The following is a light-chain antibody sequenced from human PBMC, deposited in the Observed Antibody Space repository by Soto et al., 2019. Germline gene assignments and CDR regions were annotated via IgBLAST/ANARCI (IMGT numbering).Light chain of an antibody. J-gene: IGLJ1*01. CDR1: NIGSKS. V-gene: IGLV3-21*01. CDR3: QGWDSSSDHCV. Sequence: SYELTQPPSVSVAPGKTARITCGGNNIGSKSVHWYQQKPGQAPVLVIYYDSDRPSGIPERFSCSNSGNTATLTISRVEAGDEADYYCQGWDSSSDHCVFGTGTKVTVL. CDR2: YDS.